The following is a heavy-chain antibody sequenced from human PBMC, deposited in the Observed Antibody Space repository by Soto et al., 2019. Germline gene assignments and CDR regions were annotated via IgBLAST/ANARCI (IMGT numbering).Heavy chain of an antibody. V-gene: IGHV3-23*01. Sequence: EVQLWQSGGGLVQPGGSRRLSCVASGFTFSSYAMNWVRQAPGKGPEWVSSISATGGSSYYADSVKGRFTISRSNSKNPMDLHMDSLRADDTAEYSCAIERGYSVDDREVGDLWGQGTVVTVSS. CDR1: GFTFSSYA. CDR2: ISATGGSS. J-gene: IGHJ1*01. D-gene: IGHD5-12*01. CDR3: AIERGYSVDDREVGDL.